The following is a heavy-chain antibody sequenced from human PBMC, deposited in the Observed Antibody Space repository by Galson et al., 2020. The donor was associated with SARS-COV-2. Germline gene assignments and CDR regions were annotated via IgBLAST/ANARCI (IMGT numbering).Heavy chain of an antibody. D-gene: IGHD1-26*01. CDR1: GYTLTELS. CDR3: ATGRGSYTNTWVDP. V-gene: IGHV1-24*01. J-gene: IGHJ5*02. CDR2: FDPEDGET. Sequence: ASVKVSCKVSGYTLTELSMHWVRQAPGKGLEWMGGFDPEDGETIYAQKFQGRLTMTEDTSTDTGYMALSSLRSEDTAVSYCATGRGSYTNTWVDPGGQGTLVTGSS.